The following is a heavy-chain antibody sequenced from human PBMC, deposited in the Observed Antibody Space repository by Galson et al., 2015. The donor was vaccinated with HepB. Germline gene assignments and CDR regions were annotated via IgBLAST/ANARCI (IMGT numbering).Heavy chain of an antibody. CDR3: TRHDDGDSVI. D-gene: IGHD2-21*01. J-gene: IGHJ4*02. CDR2: IFPGDSDT. Sequence: QSGAEVKKLGESLKISCKGSGYSFPSYWIGWVRQMPGKGLEWMGIIFPGDSDTRYSPSFQGQVTISADKSITTAYLQWSSLKASDTATYYCTRHDDGDSVIWGQGTLVTVSS. V-gene: IGHV5-51*01. CDR1: GYSFPSYW.